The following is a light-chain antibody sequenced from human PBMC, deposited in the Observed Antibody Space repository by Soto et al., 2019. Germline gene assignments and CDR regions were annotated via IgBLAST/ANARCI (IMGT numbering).Light chain of an antibody. CDR2: AVS. Sequence: QSALTQPASVSGSPGQSITISCTGTSSDFGGYNFVSWYQHRPGKAPKLMIYAVSNRPSGVSNRFSGSKSGNTASLTISGLQAEDEADYYCCSYTSYSNYVLGKGTKLTVL. CDR1: SSDFGGYNF. V-gene: IGLV2-14*01. J-gene: IGLJ1*01. CDR3: CSYTSYSNYV.